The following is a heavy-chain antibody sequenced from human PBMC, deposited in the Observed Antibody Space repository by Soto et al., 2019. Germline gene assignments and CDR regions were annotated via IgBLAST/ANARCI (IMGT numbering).Heavy chain of an antibody. Sequence: PSDTLSLTCTVSGGSISSYSWSWVRQHPGKGLEWIGYIYYSGSTYYNPSLKSRVTISVDTSKNQFSLKLSSVTAADTAVYYCANSPIGDDAFDIWGQGTMVTVSS. V-gene: IGHV4-59*06. CDR2: IYYSGST. J-gene: IGHJ3*02. CDR1: GGSISSYS. CDR3: ANSPIGDDAFDI. D-gene: IGHD1-26*01.